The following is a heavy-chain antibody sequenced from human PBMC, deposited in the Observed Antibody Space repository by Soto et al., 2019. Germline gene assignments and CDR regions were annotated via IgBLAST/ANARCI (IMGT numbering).Heavy chain of an antibody. J-gene: IGHJ3*02. D-gene: IGHD3-22*01. CDR3: AKDRSSSGYYYYDAFDI. V-gene: IGHV3-23*01. CDR2: ISGSGGST. Sequence: GESLRLSCAASGFTFSSYAMSWVRQAPGKGLEWVSAISGSGGSTYYADSVKGRFTISRDNSKNTLYLQMNSLRAEDTAVYYCAKDRSSSGYYYYDAFDIWGQGTMVTVSS. CDR1: GFTFSSYA.